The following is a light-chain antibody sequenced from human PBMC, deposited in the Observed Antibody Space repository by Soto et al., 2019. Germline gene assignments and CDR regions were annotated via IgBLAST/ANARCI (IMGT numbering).Light chain of an antibody. CDR2: EVS. Sequence: DIVLTQTPLSSPVTLGQPASISCRSSQSLVHSEGNTYLNWLQQRPGQPPRLLIYEVSNRFSGVPDRFSGSGAGTDFTLEISRVEAEDVGVYYCMQTTQFPLTFGGGTKVEIK. CDR1: QSLVHSEGNTY. CDR3: MQTTQFPLT. V-gene: IGKV2-24*01. J-gene: IGKJ4*01.